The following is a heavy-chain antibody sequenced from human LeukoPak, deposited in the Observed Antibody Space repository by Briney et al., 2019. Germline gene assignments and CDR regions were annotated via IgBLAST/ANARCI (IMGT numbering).Heavy chain of an antibody. CDR1: GFTFSSYW. V-gene: IGHV3-74*01. CDR2: IKSDGST. Sequence: PGGSLRLSCAASGFTFSSYWMHWVRQAPGKGLVWVSRIKSDGSTRYADSVKGRFTISRDNAKNTVSLQMTSLRAEDTGVYYCAGAPSVSGGYYPEYFRHWGQGTLVIVSS. J-gene: IGHJ1*01. CDR3: AGAPSVSGGYYPEYFRH. D-gene: IGHD3-22*01.